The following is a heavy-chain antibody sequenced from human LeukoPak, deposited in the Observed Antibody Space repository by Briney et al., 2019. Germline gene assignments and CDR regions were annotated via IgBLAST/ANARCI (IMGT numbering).Heavy chain of an antibody. Sequence: GGSLRLSCAASGFTFSSYAMHWVRQAPGKGLEYVSAISSNGGSTYYANSVKGRFTVSRDNSKNTPYLQMGSLRAEDTAVYYCAREGSLGPDYWGQGTLVTVSS. J-gene: IGHJ4*02. CDR3: AREGSLGPDY. V-gene: IGHV3-64*01. CDR2: ISSNGGST. CDR1: GFTFSSYA.